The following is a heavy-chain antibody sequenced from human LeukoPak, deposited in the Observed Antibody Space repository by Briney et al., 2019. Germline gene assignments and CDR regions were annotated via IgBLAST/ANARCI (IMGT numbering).Heavy chain of an antibody. V-gene: IGHV3-15*01. J-gene: IGHJ4*02. CDR3: TTGTWIQLWLADY. Sequence: GGSLRLSCEASGFTFSNACMSWVRQAPGKGLEWVGHIKGKTDGGTTDYAAPVQGRFTISRDDSKNTLFLQMNSLKTEDTAVYYCTTGTWIQLWLADYWGQGTLVTVSS. CDR1: GFTFSNAC. CDR2: IKGKTDGGTT. D-gene: IGHD5-18*01.